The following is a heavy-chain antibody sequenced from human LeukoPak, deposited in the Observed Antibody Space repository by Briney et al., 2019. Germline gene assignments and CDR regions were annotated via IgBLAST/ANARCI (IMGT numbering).Heavy chain of an antibody. D-gene: IGHD3-16*01. Sequence: TGGSLRLSCGASGFTFSRYGVHWVRQAPGKGLEWVAVISDDGRKMYYADSVKGRITISRDNSKNTLYLQMNSLRAEDTAVYYCAKDSRNYAIDYWGQGTLVTVSS. J-gene: IGHJ4*02. CDR2: ISDDGRKM. CDR1: GFTFSRYG. V-gene: IGHV3-30*18. CDR3: AKDSRNYAIDY.